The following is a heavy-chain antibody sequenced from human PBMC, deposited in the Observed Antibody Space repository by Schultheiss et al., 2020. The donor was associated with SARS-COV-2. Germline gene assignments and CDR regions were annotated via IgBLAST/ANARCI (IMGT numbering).Heavy chain of an antibody. CDR2: ISGSGGIT. J-gene: IGHJ6*02. V-gene: IGHV3-23*01. Sequence: GGSLRLSCAASGFTFSSYAMSWVRQAPGKGLEWVSAISGSGGITYYADSVKGRFTISRDNSKNTLYLQMNSLRAEDTAVYYCAKRVWGSYRADYYYYGMDVWGQGTTVTVSS. D-gene: IGHD3-16*02. CDR3: AKRVWGSYRADYYYYGMDV. CDR1: GFTFSSYA.